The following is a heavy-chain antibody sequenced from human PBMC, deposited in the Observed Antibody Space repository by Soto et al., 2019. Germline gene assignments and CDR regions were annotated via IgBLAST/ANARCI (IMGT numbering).Heavy chain of an antibody. J-gene: IGHJ4*02. D-gene: IGHD2-8*01. Sequence: SETLSLTCTVSGGSVSNSNYYWGWIRQSPGKGLEWIGSVYYRGRSYSKSSVKSRVTISVDTSKNQFSLNLDSVTASDTAVYYCVSQRTSVLTQAYFDYWGPGALVTVSS. V-gene: IGHV4-39*01. CDR3: VSQRTSVLTQAYFDY. CDR2: VYYRGRS. CDR1: GGSVSNSNYY.